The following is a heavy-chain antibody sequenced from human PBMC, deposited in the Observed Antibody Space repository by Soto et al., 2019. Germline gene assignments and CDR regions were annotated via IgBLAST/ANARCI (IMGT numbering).Heavy chain of an antibody. Sequence: PGGSLRLSCAASGFTFSDHYMSWIRQAPGKGLEWVSYISSSGSTIYYADSVKGRFTISRDNAKYSRYLQMNSLRAEDTAVYYCARAHIYGDYAFDIWGQGPIVTVSS. CDR1: GFTFSDHY. CDR3: ARAHIYGDYAFDI. V-gene: IGHV3-11*01. D-gene: IGHD4-17*01. J-gene: IGHJ3*02. CDR2: ISSSGSTI.